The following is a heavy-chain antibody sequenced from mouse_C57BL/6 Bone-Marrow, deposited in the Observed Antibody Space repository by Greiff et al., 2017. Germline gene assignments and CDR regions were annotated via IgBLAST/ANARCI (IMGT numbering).Heavy chain of an antibody. CDR2: IYPGDGDT. CDR1: GYAFSSSW. D-gene: IGHD3-2*02. V-gene: IGHV1-82*01. Sequence: QVQLKQSGPELVKPGASVQISCKASGYAFSSSWMNWVKQRPGKGLEWIGRIYPGDGDTNYNGKFKGKATLTADKSSSTSYMQLSSLTSEDSAVYFCARSSDSSVRYDFDYWGQGTTLTVSS. J-gene: IGHJ2*01. CDR3: ARSSDSSVRYDFDY.